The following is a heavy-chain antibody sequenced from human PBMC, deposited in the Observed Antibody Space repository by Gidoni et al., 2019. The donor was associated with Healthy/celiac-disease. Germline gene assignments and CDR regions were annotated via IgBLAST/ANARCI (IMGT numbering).Heavy chain of an antibody. Sequence: QVTLRESGPALVKPTQTLTLTCTFSGFSLSTSGMCVSWIRQPPGKALEWLALIDWDDDKYYSTSLKTRLTISKDNSKNQVVLTMTNMDPVDTATYYCARMRGGNYYDFWSGYYRYYYYYYGMDVWGQGTTVTVSS. CDR2: IDWDDDK. D-gene: IGHD3-3*01. V-gene: IGHV2-70*01. J-gene: IGHJ6*02. CDR3: ARMRGGNYYDFWSGYYRYYYYYYGMDV. CDR1: GFSLSTSGMC.